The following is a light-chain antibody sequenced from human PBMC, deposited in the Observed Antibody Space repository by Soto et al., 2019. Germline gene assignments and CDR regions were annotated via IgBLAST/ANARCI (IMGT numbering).Light chain of an antibody. Sequence: DILMTQSPSTLSASVGDRVTITCRASQSISSWLAWYQQKPGNAPTLLIYKASSLESGVPSRFSGSGSGTEFTLTISRLQPDDFATYYCQQYNSYSYTFGQGTKLEIK. J-gene: IGKJ2*01. V-gene: IGKV1-5*03. CDR3: QQYNSYSYT. CDR1: QSISSW. CDR2: KAS.